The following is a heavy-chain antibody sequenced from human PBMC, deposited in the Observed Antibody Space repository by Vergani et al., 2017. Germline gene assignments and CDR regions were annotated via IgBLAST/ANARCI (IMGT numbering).Heavy chain of an antibody. CDR2: IDHTGRP. J-gene: IGHJ6*03. CDR3: ARVNTETNGHLYYYYYMDV. CDR1: GGSFTSYN. D-gene: IGHD4-11*01. Sequence: QVQLQQWGGGLLKPSETLSLTCVVNGGSFTSYNWTWIRQSPGEGLEWVGDIDHTGRPDDNPSLKSRLTMSVDKSRNQFSLTLNSVTATDTAIYFCARVNTETNGHLYYYYYMDVWGKGTAVTVS. V-gene: IGHV4-34*01.